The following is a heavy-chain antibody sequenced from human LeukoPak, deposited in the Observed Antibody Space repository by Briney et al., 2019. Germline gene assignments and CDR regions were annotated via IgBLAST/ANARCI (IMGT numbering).Heavy chain of an antibody. D-gene: IGHD3-10*01. CDR3: AKAADVLLWFGDHIDY. J-gene: IGHJ4*02. CDR1: GFTFSSYG. CDR2: IRYDGSNK. Sequence: GGSLRLSCAASGFTFSSYGMHWVRQAPGKGLEWVAFIRYDGSNKYYADSVKGRFTISRDNSKNTLYLQVNSLRAEDTAVYYCAKAADVLLWFGDHIDYWGQGTLVTVSS. V-gene: IGHV3-30*02.